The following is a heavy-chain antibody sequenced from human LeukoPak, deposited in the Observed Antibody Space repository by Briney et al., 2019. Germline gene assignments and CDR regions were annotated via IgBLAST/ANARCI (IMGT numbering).Heavy chain of an antibody. CDR3: ARENRDGAFDY. Sequence: GGSLRLSCAASGFTFSSYAMSWVRRAPGKGLEWVSGIRGSGGGTYYADSVKGRFTISRDNSKNTLYLQMNSLRAEDTAVYYCARENRDGAFDYWGQGTLVTVSS. V-gene: IGHV3-23*01. J-gene: IGHJ4*02. D-gene: IGHD5-24*01. CDR1: GFTFSSYA. CDR2: IRGSGGGT.